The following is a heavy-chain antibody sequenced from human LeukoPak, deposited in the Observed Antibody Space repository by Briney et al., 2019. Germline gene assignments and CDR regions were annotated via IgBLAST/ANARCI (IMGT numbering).Heavy chain of an antibody. V-gene: IGHV3-43*02. CDR3: AKDPGYSGYDYVGPVDY. J-gene: IGHJ4*02. CDR1: GFTFDDYA. Sequence: PGGSLRLSCAASGFTFDDYAMHWVRQAPGKGLEWVSLISGDGGSIYYADSVKGRFTISRDNSKNSLYLQMNSLRTEDTALYYCAKDPGYSGYDYVGPVDYWGQGTLVTVSS. D-gene: IGHD5-12*01. CDR2: ISGDGGSI.